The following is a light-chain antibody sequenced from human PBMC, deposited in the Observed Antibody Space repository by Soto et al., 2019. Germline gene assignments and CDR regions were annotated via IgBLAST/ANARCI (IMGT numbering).Light chain of an antibody. CDR2: NNA. CDR3: QSHDNSLSGFYV. V-gene: IGLV1-40*01. CDR1: SSNIGAGYA. J-gene: IGLJ1*01. Sequence: QSVLTQPPSVSGAPGQRVTISCTGSSSNIGAGYAVHWYQQLPGTGTKLLIYNNAIRPSGVPDRFSGSRSGTSASLAITGLQAEDEADYYCQSHDNSLSGFYVFGTGTKLTVL.